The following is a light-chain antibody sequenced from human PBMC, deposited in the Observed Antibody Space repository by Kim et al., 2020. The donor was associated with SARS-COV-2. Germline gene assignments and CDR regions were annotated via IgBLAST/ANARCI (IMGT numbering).Light chain of an antibody. V-gene: IGLV2-14*03. CDR2: DVN. CDR3: SSYSGGSTLVV. Sequence: QSLPISCTQTSSDIGGYDYVSWYQQHPGKAPKLIMYDVNHRSSGVSNRFSASKSGHTASLTISGLQADDEADYYCSSYSGGSTLVVFGGGTKLTVL. J-gene: IGLJ2*01. CDR1: SSDIGGYDY.